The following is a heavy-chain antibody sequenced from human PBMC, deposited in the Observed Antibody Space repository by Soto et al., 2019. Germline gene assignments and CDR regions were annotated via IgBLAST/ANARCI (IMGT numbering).Heavy chain of an antibody. CDR1: GYTFTNYN. CDR3: ARQLATAFDY. J-gene: IGHJ4*02. Sequence: QVQLVQSGADVKKTGASVKVSCKASGYTFTNYNINWVRQAPGQGLEWMGWISAYNGNTYYAQKFKDRVTMTTDTSTSTVYMELRSLRSDDTALYYCARQLATAFDYWGQGTLVTVSS. CDR2: ISAYNGNT. V-gene: IGHV1-18*01. D-gene: IGHD6-13*01.